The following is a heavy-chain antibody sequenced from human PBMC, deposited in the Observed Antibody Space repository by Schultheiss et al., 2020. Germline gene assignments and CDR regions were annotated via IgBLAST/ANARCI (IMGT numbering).Heavy chain of an antibody. D-gene: IGHD2-2*01. V-gene: IGHV5-51*01. CDR3: ARRKYCSSTSCYLSYNWFDP. CDR2: IYPGDSDT. Sequence: GESLQISCKGSGYSFTSYWIGWVRQMPGKGLEWMGIIYPGDSDTRYSPSFQGQVTISADKSISTAYLQWSSLKASDTAMYYCARRKYCSSTSCYLSYNWFDPWGQGTLVTVSS. J-gene: IGHJ5*02. CDR1: GYSFTSYW.